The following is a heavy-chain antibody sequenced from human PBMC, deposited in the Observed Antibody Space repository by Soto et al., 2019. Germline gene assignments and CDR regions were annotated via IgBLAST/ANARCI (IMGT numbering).Heavy chain of an antibody. CDR3: ARLPAGATNLYYYYYYGMDV. CDR2: IDPSDSYT. V-gene: IGHV5-10-1*01. Sequence: GESLKISCKGSGYSFTSYWIGWVRQMPGKGLEWMGRIDPSDSYTNYSPSFQGHVTISADKSISTAYLQWSSLKASDTAMYYCARLPAGATNLYYYYYYGMDVWGQGTTVTVSS. D-gene: IGHD1-26*01. J-gene: IGHJ6*02. CDR1: GYSFTSYW.